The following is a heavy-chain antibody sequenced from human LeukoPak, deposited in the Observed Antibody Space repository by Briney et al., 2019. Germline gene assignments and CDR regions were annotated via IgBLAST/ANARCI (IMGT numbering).Heavy chain of an antibody. CDR2: INHSGST. V-gene: IGHV4-34*01. Sequence: PSETLSLTCAVYGGSFSGYYWSWIRQPPGKGLEWIGEINHSGSTNYNPSLKSRVTISVDTSKNQFSLKLSSVTAADTAVYYCARGHDTMVRGVYYWGQGTLVTVSS. J-gene: IGHJ4*02. CDR1: GGSFSGYY. CDR3: ARGHDTMVRGVYY. D-gene: IGHD3-10*01.